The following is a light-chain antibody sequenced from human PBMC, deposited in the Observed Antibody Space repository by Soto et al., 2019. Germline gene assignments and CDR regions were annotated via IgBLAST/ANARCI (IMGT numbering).Light chain of an antibody. V-gene: IGKV3-20*01. CDR3: QQYGRSFT. CDR2: GAS. CDR1: QSVSTNY. J-gene: IGKJ4*01. Sequence: EIVLTQSPGTLSLSPGERATLFCRASQSVSTNYLAWYQQKPGQAPRLLIYGASSRATGIPDRFSGSGSGTDFTLTISRLEPEDFAVYYCQQYGRSFTFGGGTKVEIK.